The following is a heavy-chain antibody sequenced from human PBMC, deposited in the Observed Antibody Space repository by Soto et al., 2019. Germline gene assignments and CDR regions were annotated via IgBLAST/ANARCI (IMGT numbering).Heavy chain of an antibody. CDR3: AKAYSSSSPGYYGMDV. V-gene: IGHV1-2*02. CDR2: INPNSGGT. CDR1: GYTFTDYY. J-gene: IGHJ6*02. Sequence: ASVKVSCKASGYTFTDYYMHWVRQAPGQGLEWMGWINPNSGGTNYAQKFQGRVTMTRDTSISTAYMELSRLRSDDTAVYYCAKAYSSSSPGYYGMDVWGQGTTVTVSS. D-gene: IGHD6-6*01.